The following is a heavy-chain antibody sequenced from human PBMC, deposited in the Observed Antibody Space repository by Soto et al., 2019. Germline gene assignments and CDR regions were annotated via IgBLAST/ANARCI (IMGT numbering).Heavy chain of an antibody. J-gene: IGHJ2*01. Sequence: XGPTLVNPTQTLTLTRTFSGFSLSTSGVGVGWIRQPPGKALEWLALIYWDDDKRYSPSLKSRLTITKDTSKNQVVLTMTNMDPVDTATYYCAHKGDYYWYFDLWGRGTLVTVSS. V-gene: IGHV2-5*02. CDR3: AHKGDYYWYFDL. CDR1: GFSLSTSGVG. D-gene: IGHD5-12*01. CDR2: IYWDDDK.